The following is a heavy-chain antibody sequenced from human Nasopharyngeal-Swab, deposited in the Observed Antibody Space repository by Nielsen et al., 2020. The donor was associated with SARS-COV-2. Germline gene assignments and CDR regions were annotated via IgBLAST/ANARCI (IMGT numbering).Heavy chain of an antibody. CDR2: IYYSGST. CDR3: ARLNGIAAAGTGWFDP. J-gene: IGHJ5*02. V-gene: IGHV4-30-4*01. Sequence: SETLSLTCTVSGGSISSGDYYWSWIRQPPGKGLEWIGYIYYSGSTYYNPSLESRVTISVDTSKNQFSLKLSSVTAADTAVYYCARLNGIAAAGTGWFDPWGQGTLVTVSS. CDR1: GGSISSGDYY. D-gene: IGHD6-13*01.